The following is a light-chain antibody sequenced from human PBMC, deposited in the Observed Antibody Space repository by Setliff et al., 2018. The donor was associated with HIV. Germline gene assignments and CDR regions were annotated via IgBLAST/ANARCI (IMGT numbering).Light chain of an antibody. CDR2: YDS. J-gene: IGLJ2*01. V-gene: IGLV3-21*04. Sequence: SYELTQPPSVSVAPRKTARIACGGNNIGSSSVHWYQQKPGQAPVLVIFYDSDRPSGIPERFSGSISGNTATLTISRVEAGDEADYYCQVWDSSSDHVVFGGGTKVTVL. CDR1: NIGSSS. CDR3: QVWDSSSDHVV.